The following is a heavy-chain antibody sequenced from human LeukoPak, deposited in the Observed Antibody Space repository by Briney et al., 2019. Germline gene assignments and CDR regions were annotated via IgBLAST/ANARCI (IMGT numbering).Heavy chain of an antibody. J-gene: IGHJ4*02. CDR3: AKVDSLAAAGNPFDY. CDR2: ISGSGGST. V-gene: IGHV3-23*01. CDR1: GFTFSSYA. Sequence: GGSLRLSCAASGFTFSSYAMSWVRQAPGKGLEWVSAISGSGGSTYCADSVKGRFTISRDNSKNTLYLQMNSLRAEDTAVYYCAKVDSLAAAGNPFDYWGQGTLVTVSS. D-gene: IGHD6-13*01.